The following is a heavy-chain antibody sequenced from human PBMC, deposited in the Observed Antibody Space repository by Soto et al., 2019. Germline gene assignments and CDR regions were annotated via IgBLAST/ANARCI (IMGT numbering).Heavy chain of an antibody. Sequence: QITLKDSGPSLVKPTQALTLTCTFSGFSLSTPGVGMGWVRQPPGKSLEWLALFYSDGDKRYRPSLKSRLSIIKDTSSDRVVLTLTDMDPVETATYFCVHRGEVSDNVYFAQWGQGIPVTVSS. V-gene: IGHV2-5*02. D-gene: IGHD1-1*01. J-gene: IGHJ4*02. CDR3: VHRGEVSDNVYFAQ. CDR1: GFSLSTPGVG. CDR2: FYSDGDK.